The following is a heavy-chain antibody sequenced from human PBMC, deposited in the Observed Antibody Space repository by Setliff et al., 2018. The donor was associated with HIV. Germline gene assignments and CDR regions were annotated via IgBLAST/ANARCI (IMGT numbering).Heavy chain of an antibody. J-gene: IGHJ5*02. CDR2: IKSKTDGGTT. D-gene: IGHD5-12*01. Sequence: GSLRLSCAASGFTFSNAWMSWVRQAPGKGLEWVGRIKSKTDGGTTDYAAPVKGRFTISRDDSKTTLYLQMNSLKTEDTAVYYCTTEDPWLRFGHWGQGTLVTSPQ. CDR3: TTEDPWLRFGH. V-gene: IGHV3-15*01. CDR1: GFTFSNAW.